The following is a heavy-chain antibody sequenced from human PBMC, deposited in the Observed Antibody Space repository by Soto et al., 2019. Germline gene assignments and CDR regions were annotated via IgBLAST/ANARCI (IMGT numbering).Heavy chain of an antibody. CDR1: GFTFDDNG. V-gene: IGHV3-20*04. J-gene: IGHJ4*02. Sequence: GGSLRLSCAASGFTFDDNGMSWVRQAPGKGLEWVSGISWNGVSTGYADSVKGRFTISRDNAKNSLYLQMSSLRAEDTAFYYCVRGASLNFDYWGQGSLVTVSS. CDR3: VRGASLNFDY. D-gene: IGHD1-26*01. CDR2: ISWNGVST.